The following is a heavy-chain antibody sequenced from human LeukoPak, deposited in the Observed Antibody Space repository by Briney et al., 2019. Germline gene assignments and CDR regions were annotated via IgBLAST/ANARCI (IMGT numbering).Heavy chain of an antibody. D-gene: IGHD2-21*02. CDR1: GFTVSSNE. CDR2: VFGSGGTT. J-gene: IGHJ4*02. Sequence: HPGVPLRLSCAASGFTVSSNEMSWVRQAPGKGLEWVAGVFGSGGTTHYVDSVQGRFTISRDTSTNTLYLQMNSLRAEDTAVYYCTRSPRLLLDHWGQGTLVTVSS. CDR3: TRSPRLLLDH. V-gene: IGHV3-23*01.